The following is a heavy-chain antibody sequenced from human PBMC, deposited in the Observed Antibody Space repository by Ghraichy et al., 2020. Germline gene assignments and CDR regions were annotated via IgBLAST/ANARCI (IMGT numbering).Heavy chain of an antibody. Sequence: SETLSLTCAVSGGSISSDNWWSWVRQAPGKGLEWIGEIHHSGSANYNPSLKSRVTMSADKSKNQLSLRVNSVSAADTAVYYCARDSASLSGSAWKTWGQGSLVIVSS. J-gene: IGHJ5*02. CDR1: GGSISSDNW. D-gene: IGHD6-19*01. CDR3: ARDSASLSGSAWKT. V-gene: IGHV4-4*02. CDR2: IHHSGSA.